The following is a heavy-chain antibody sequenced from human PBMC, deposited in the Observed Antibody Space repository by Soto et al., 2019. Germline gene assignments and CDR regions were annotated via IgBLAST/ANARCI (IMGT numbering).Heavy chain of an antibody. V-gene: IGHV2-5*01. CDR3: ARRPSGYYYNWFDP. CDR2: IYWHDDK. Sequence: ESGPTLVNPXQTLTLTCTFSGFSLSTIGVGVGWIRQPPGKALEWLALIYWHDDKRYSPSLKSRLTITKDTSKNQVVLTMTNIDPLDTATYYCARRPSGYYYNWFDPWGQGTLVTVSS. CDR1: GFSLSTIGVG. D-gene: IGHD3-22*01. J-gene: IGHJ5*02.